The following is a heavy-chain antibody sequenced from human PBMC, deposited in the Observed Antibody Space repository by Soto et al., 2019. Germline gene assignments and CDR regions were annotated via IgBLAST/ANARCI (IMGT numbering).Heavy chain of an antibody. CDR3: ARGLSAATVVTYYFDY. D-gene: IGHD4-17*01. CDR2: IYSSGNT. J-gene: IGHJ4*01. V-gene: IGHV4-31*03. CDR1: GGSISSSDYY. Sequence: SETLSLTGTVSGGSISSSDYYWSWIRQPPGKGLEWIGYIYSSGNTYYNPSLKSRLTISVDTSKNQFSLKLNSVTAADTALSYCARGLSAATVVTYYFDYWGHVTLATASS.